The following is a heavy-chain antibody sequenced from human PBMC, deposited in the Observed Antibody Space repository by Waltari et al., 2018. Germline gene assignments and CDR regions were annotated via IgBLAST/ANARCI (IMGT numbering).Heavy chain of an antibody. CDR1: GYTFNNYW. J-gene: IGHJ5*02. CDR3: ARLVGGSGGTVVNWFDP. D-gene: IGHD3-10*01. V-gene: IGHV5-51*01. CDR2: IYPIDSDT. Sequence: EVQLVQSGAEVKKPGESRKMSCKGSGYTFNNYWIGCGRQMPGKGLEWMGIIYPIDSDTIYSPSFQGQVSISVDKSISTAYLQWSSLRASDTAMYYCARLVGGSGGTVVNWFDPWGQGTLVTVSS.